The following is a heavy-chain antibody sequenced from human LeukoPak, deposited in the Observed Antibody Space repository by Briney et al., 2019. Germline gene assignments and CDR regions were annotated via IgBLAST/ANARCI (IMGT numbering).Heavy chain of an antibody. CDR2: IRPDGSEA. CDR3: TRDRAYKTFDY. J-gene: IGHJ4*02. D-gene: IGHD3-16*01. Sequence: GGSLRLSCAASGFTFSSSWMTWVRQAPGKGLEWVAVIRPDGSEAAYVDSVIGRFTISRDNAKNSLFLQMISPRVEDTAVYYCTRDRAYKTFDYWGQGALITVSS. V-gene: IGHV3-7*04. CDR1: GFTFSSSW.